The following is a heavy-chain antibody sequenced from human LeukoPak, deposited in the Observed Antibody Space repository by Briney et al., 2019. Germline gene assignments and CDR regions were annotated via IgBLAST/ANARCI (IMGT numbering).Heavy chain of an antibody. D-gene: IGHD3-22*01. CDR3: ARDRGYYYDSSGYYYPANYYYGMDV. J-gene: IGHJ6*02. CDR1: GYTFTSYG. CDR2: ISAYNGNT. Sequence: ASVKVSCTASGYTFTSYGISWVRQAPGQGLEWMGWISAYNGNTNYARKLQGRVTMTTDTSTSTAYMELRSLRSDDTAVYYCARDRGYYYDSSGYYYPANYYYGMDVWGQGTTVTVSS. V-gene: IGHV1-18*01.